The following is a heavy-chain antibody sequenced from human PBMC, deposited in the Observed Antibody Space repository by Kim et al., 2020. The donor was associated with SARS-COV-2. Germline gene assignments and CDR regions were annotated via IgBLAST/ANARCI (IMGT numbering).Heavy chain of an antibody. V-gene: IGHV4-59*13. CDR3: PGAGYSGYDVFFHH. Sequence: SETLSLTCTVSGGSISSYYWSWIRQPPGKGLEWFGFTYYSGSTNSNPPLKSGVTISVDTSRNHFSLRLSPLPAAATAVYYFPGAGYSGYDVFFHHWGQGT. D-gene: IGHD5-12*01. CDR2: TYYSGST. J-gene: IGHJ1*01. CDR1: GGSISSYY.